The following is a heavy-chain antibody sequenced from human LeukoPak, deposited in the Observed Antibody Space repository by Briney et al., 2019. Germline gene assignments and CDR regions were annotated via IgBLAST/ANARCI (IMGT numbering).Heavy chain of an antibody. CDR1: GAFIATSSYY. D-gene: IGHD6-13*01. J-gene: IGHJ4*02. CDR3: TRAPQLVYSDY. Sequence: SETLSLTCNVSGAFIATSSYYWGWIRQPPGKGLEWIGYIYYSGITYYNPSLKSRIAVSIDTSKNQFSLNLSSVTAADTAVYYCTRAPQLVYSDYWGQGTLVTVSS. CDR2: IYYSGIT. V-gene: IGHV4-30-4*08.